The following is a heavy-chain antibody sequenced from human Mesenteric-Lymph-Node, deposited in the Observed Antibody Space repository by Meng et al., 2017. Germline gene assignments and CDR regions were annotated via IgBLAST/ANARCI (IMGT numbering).Heavy chain of an antibody. J-gene: IGHJ4*02. CDR3: ATDLNWRTY. CDR2: AYYSGST. V-gene: IGHV4-39*07. D-gene: IGHD1-20*01. CDR1: GGSISSSSYF. Sequence: SETLSLTCTVSGGSISSSSYFWGWIRQPPGKGLEWIGSAYYSGSTYYNPSLKSRVTISVDTSKNQLSLKLSSVTAEDTAVYYCATDLNWRTYWGQGTQVTVSS.